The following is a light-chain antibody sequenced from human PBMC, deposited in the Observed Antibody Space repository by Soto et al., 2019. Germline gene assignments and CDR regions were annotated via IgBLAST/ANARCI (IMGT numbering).Light chain of an antibody. CDR2: GAS. Sequence: EIVLTQSPGTLYLSPGERATLSCRASQSVSNNYLAWYQQKPGQAPRLLIYGASSRATGIPDRFSGSGSETDFTLTISRLEPEDFAVYYCQQYGNSAWTFGQGTKVEIK. V-gene: IGKV3-20*01. J-gene: IGKJ1*01. CDR3: QQYGNSAWT. CDR1: QSVSNNY.